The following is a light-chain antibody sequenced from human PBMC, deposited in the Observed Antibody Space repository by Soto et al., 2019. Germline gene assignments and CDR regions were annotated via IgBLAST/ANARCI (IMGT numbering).Light chain of an antibody. CDR1: QSVNFN. CDR2: GAS. CDR3: QQYDKWPRT. V-gene: IGKV3-15*01. J-gene: IGKJ1*01. Sequence: IVMTQSPATLSVSPGERATLSCRASQSVNFNLAWYQQKPGQAPRLLIYGASARATGIPARFSGGGSGAEYTLTISSLQSEDFAVYYCQQYDKWPRTFGQGTKVDIK.